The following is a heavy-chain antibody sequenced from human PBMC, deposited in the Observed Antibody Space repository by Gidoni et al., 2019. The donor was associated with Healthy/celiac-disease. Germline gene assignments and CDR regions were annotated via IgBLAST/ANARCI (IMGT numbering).Heavy chain of an antibody. V-gene: IGHV4-34*01. D-gene: IGHD3-16*02. CDR1: GGSFSGYF. J-gene: IGHJ5*02. CDR3: ARGAPHYDYVWGSYRRNWFDP. CDR2: INHSGST. Sequence: QVQLQQWGAGLLKPSETLPLTCAVYGGSFSGYFWSWIRQPPGKGLEWIGEINHSGSTNYNPSLKSRVTISVDTSKNQFSLKLSSVTAADTAVYYCARGAPHYDYVWGSYRRNWFDPWGQGTLVTVS.